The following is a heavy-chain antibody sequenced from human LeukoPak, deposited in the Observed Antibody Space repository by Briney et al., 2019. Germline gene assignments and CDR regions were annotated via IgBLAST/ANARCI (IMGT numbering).Heavy chain of an antibody. J-gene: IGHJ6*02. Sequence: GASVKVSCKVSGYTLTELSMHWVRQAPGKGLEWMGGFDPEDGETIYAQKFQGRVTMTEDTSTDTAYMELSSLRSEDTAVYYCATTPNHSHRLFVMDVWGQGTTVTVSS. CDR2: FDPEDGET. CDR3: ATTPNHSHRLFVMDV. CDR1: GYTLTELS. V-gene: IGHV1-24*01. D-gene: IGHD1-14*01.